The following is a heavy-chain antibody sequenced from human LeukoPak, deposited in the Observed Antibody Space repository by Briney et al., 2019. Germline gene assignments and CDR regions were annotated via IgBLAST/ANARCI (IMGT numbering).Heavy chain of an antibody. J-gene: IGHJ4*02. CDR3: ARVYSRGWCVFDN. CDR2: IYYSGST. Sequence: KPSETLSLTCTVSGGSITSYYWHWIRQPPGKGLEWIGYIYYSGSTNYNPSLKSRVTISVDTSKNQFSLRLRSVTAADTAVYYCARVYSRGWCVFDNWGQGTLVTVSS. V-gene: IGHV4-59*01. D-gene: IGHD6-19*01. CDR1: GGSITSYY.